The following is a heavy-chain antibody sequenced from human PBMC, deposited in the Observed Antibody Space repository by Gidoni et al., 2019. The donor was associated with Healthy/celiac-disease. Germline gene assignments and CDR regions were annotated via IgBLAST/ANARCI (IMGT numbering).Heavy chain of an antibody. D-gene: IGHD4-17*01. J-gene: IGHJ4*02. CDR2: IYYSGST. CDR3: ARHLATVTLFDY. CDR1: GGSISSSSYY. Sequence: QLQLQESGPGLVKPSETLSLTCTVSGGSISSSSYYWGWIRQPPGKGLEWIGSIYYSGSTYYNPSLKSRVTISVDTSKNQFSLKLSSVTAADTAVYYCARHLATVTLFDYWGQGTLVTVSS. V-gene: IGHV4-39*01.